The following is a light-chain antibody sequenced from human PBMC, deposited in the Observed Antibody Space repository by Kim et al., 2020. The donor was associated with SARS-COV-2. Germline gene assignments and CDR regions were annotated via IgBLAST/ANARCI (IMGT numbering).Light chain of an antibody. V-gene: IGLV1-51*01. CDR2: DTH. Sequence: QSVLTQPPSVSAPPGQKVTISCSGSNSNIETHYVSWYRQLPGTAPTLLIYDTHRRPSGVPDRFSAYKSGTSATLDITGLQTGDEAVYYCGTWDKSLSARVFGGGTQLTVL. CDR3: GTWDKSLSARV. CDR1: NSNIETHY. J-gene: IGLJ3*02.